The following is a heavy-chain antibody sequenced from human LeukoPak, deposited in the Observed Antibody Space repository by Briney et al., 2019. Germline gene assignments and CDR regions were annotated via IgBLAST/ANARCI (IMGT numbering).Heavy chain of an antibody. Sequence: SVKVSCKASGGTFSSYAISWARQAPGQGLEWMGGIIPIFGTANYAQKFQGRVTITADESTSTAYMELSSLRSEDTAVYYRARGGGLVVPAATDAFDIWGQGTMVTVSS. CDR3: ARGGGLVVPAATDAFDI. D-gene: IGHD2-2*01. J-gene: IGHJ3*02. CDR2: IIPIFGTA. V-gene: IGHV1-69*13. CDR1: GGTFSSYA.